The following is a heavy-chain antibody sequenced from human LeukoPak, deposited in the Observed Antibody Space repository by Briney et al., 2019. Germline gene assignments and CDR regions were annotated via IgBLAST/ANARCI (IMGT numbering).Heavy chain of an antibody. J-gene: IGHJ6*03. CDR2: MNPNSGNT. Sequence: ASVTVSCKASGYTFTSYDINWVRQATGQGLEWMGWMNPNSGNTGYAQKFQGRVTMTRNTSISTAYMELSSLRSEDTAVYYCARDDSSIRTGYYYYMDVWGKGTTVTVSS. D-gene: IGHD3-22*01. CDR3: ARDDSSIRTGYYYYMDV. CDR1: GYTFTSYD. V-gene: IGHV1-8*01.